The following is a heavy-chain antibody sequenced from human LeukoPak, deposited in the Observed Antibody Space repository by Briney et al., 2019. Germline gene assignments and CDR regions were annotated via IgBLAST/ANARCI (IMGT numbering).Heavy chain of an antibody. CDR2: IIPIFGTA. D-gene: IGHD1-14*01. CDR3: AREFRSHLYQPYYFDY. J-gene: IGHJ4*02. CDR1: GGTFSSYA. Sequence: GASVKVPCKASGGTFSSYAISWVRQAPGQGLEWMGGIIPIFGTANYAQKFQGRVTITADESTSTAYMELSSLRSEDTAVYYCAREFRSHLYQPYYFDYWGQGTLVTVSS. V-gene: IGHV1-69*01.